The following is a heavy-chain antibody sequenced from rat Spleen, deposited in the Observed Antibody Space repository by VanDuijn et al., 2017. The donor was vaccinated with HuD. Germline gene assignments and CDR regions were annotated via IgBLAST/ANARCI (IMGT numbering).Heavy chain of an antibody. V-gene: IGHV5-58*01. CDR1: GFTFSSYW. Sequence: EVQLVETGGGLVQPGRSLKLSCVASGFTFSSYWIYWIRQAPGEGLEWVASITNTGGSTYYPDSGKGRFTFSRDNAENTVYLQMNSLRSEDTATYYCGKEGFGVTFAYWGQGTLVTVSS. CDR3: GKEGFGVTFAY. CDR2: ITNTGGST. J-gene: IGHJ3*01. D-gene: IGHD4-5*01.